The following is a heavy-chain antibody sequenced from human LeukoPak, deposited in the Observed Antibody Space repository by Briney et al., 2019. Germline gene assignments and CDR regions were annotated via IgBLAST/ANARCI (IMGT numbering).Heavy chain of an antibody. J-gene: IGHJ4*02. CDR3: AKDYSGSYYYFDY. CDR1: GFTFTSYA. Sequence: AGGSLRLSCAASGFTFTSYAMHWVRQAPGKGLEWVSAISGSGGSTYYADSVKGRFTISRDNSKNTLYLQMNSLRAEDTAVYYCAKDYSGSYYYFDYWGQGTLVTVSS. CDR2: ISGSGGST. D-gene: IGHD1-26*01. V-gene: IGHV3-23*01.